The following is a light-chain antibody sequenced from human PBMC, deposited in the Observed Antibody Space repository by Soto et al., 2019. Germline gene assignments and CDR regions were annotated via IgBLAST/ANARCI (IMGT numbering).Light chain of an antibody. CDR2: GSS. J-gene: IGKJ1*01. CDR1: QSVSSTY. CDR3: QQYGGSPRT. V-gene: IGKV3-20*01. Sequence: EIVLTQSPGTLSLSPWERATLSCRASQSVSSTYLAWYQQQPGQAPRLLIYGSSNRATGIPDRFSGSGSGTDFTLTISRLEPEDFAVYYCQQYGGSPRTFGQGTKVDIK.